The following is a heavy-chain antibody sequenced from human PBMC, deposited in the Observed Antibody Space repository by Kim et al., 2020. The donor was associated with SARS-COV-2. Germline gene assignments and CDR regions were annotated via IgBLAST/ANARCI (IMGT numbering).Heavy chain of an antibody. J-gene: IGHJ6*02. Sequence: SETLSLTCAVSGGSISSSNWWSWVRQPPGKGLEWIGEIYHSGSTNYNPSLKSRVTISVDKSKNQFSLKLSSVTAADTAVYYCVRLRPPLSYYGMDVWGQGTTVTVSS. V-gene: IGHV4-4*02. CDR3: VRLRPPLSYYGMDV. CDR2: IYHSGST. CDR1: GGSISSSNW.